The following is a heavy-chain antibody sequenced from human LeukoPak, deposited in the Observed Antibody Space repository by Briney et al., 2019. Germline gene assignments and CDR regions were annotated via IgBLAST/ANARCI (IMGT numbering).Heavy chain of an antibody. V-gene: IGHV3-48*02. CDR2: IYSSDTT. CDR1: GXTFSGYA. J-gene: IGHJ3*02. D-gene: IGHD5/OR15-5a*01. CDR3: ARGLHYAFDI. Sequence: PGGSLRLSCAASGXTFSGYAMNWVRQAPGKGLEWVSHIYSSDTTYADSVKGRFTISRDNAKNSLYLQMNSLRDEDTAVYYCARGLHYAFDIWGQGTMVTASS.